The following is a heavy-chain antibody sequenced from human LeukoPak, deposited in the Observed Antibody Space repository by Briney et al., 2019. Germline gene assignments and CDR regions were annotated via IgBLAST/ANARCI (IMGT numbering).Heavy chain of an antibody. CDR1: GFTFSSYA. Sequence: GGSLRLSCAASGFTFSSYAMSWVRRAPGKGLEWVSAISGSGGSTYYADSVKGRFTISRDNSKNTLYLQMNSLRAEDTAVYYCAKSRERLLWFGELLSDFDYWGQETLVTVSS. D-gene: IGHD3-10*01. CDR2: ISGSGGST. J-gene: IGHJ4*02. CDR3: AKSRERLLWFGELLSDFDY. V-gene: IGHV3-23*01.